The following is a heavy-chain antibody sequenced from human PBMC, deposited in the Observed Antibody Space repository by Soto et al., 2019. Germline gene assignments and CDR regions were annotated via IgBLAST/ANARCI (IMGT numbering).Heavy chain of an antibody. CDR2: IYYSGST. D-gene: IGHD4-17*01. Sequence: SETLSLTCTVSGGSISSYYWSWIRQPPGKGLEWIGYIYYSGSTNYNPSLKSRVTISVDTSKNQFSLKLSSVTAADTAVYYCAGTYGDYDPNWFDPWGQGTLVTVSS. CDR3: AGTYGDYDPNWFDP. CDR1: GGSISSYY. J-gene: IGHJ5*02. V-gene: IGHV4-59*08.